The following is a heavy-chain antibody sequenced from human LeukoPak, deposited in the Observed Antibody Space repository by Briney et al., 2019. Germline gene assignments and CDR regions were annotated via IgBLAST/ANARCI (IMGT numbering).Heavy chain of an antibody. Sequence: GASVKVSCKASGGTFSSYAISWVRQAPGQGLEWMGGIIPIFGTANYAQKFQGRVTITADESTSTAYMELSSLRSEDTAVYYCARDGWGSSSWKTLNDYWGQGTLVTVPS. CDR1: GGTFSSYA. V-gene: IGHV1-69*13. D-gene: IGHD6-13*01. CDR2: IIPIFGTA. CDR3: ARDGWGSSSWKTLNDY. J-gene: IGHJ4*02.